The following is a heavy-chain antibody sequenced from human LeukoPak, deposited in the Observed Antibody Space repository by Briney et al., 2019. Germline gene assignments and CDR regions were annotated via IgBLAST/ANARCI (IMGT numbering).Heavy chain of an antibody. Sequence: PGGSLRLSCAASRFTFRYYTMTSSREAPGEGLDWISYISGSARTIYYADSVRVRLTIYRYNANNSLYLQLNSLRAGDPAVNYCARCAHDSGAGVYYMDVWGKGTTVIVSS. J-gene: IGHJ6*03. CDR1: RFTFRYYT. V-gene: IGHV3-11*04. D-gene: IGHD3-10*01. CDR3: ARCAHDSGAGVYYMDV. CDR2: ISGSARTI.